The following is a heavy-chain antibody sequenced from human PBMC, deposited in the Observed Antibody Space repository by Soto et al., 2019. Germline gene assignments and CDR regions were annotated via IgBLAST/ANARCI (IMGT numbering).Heavy chain of an antibody. D-gene: IGHD3-16*02. CDR3: ARDRADDVGGSYRYYYFDG. V-gene: IGHV1-46*01. J-gene: IGHJ4*02. Sequence: ASVKVSCKASGYIFTGYDMHWVRRAPGQGLEWMGIINPSGGSTSYAQKFQGRVTMTRDTSTSTVYMELSSLRSEDTAVYYCARDRADDVGGSYRYYYFDGWGQGTLVTVAS. CDR1: GYIFTGYD. CDR2: INPSGGST.